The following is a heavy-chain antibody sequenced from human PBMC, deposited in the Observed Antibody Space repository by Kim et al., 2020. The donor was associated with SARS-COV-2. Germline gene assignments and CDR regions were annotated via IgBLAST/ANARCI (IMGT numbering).Heavy chain of an antibody. J-gene: IGHJ6*02. D-gene: IGHD3-22*01. V-gene: IGHV3-30-3*01. CDR3: ASDEYDSSGYSFGMDV. Sequence: GGSLRLSCAASGFTFSSSAMHWVRQAPGKGLEWVAVISYDGSNKYYADSVKGRFTISRDNSKNTLYLQMNSLRAEDTAVYYCASDEYDSSGYSFGMDVWGQGTTVTVSS. CDR2: ISYDGSNK. CDR1: GFTFSSSA.